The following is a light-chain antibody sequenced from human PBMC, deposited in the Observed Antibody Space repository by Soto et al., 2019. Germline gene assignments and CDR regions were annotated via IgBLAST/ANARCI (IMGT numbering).Light chain of an antibody. V-gene: IGKV1-39*01. CDR1: QNINNY. Sequence: DIQMTQSPSSLSASVGDRVTVTCRASQNINNYLNWYQQKPGKAPKLLIYAASSLQSGVPSRFSGSGSGTDFTLTISSLQPEDFAIYYCQQANSFPLTFGGGTKVDIK. CDR2: AAS. J-gene: IGKJ4*01. CDR3: QQANSFPLT.